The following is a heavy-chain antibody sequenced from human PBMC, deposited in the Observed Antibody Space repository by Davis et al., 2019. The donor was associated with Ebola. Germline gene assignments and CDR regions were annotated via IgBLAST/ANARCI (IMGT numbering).Heavy chain of an antibody. CDR3: AKDSGSYGYY. V-gene: IGHV3-23*01. D-gene: IGHD1-26*01. Sequence: GESLKISCAASGFTFSSYAMSWVRQAPGKGLEWVSAISGSGGSTYYADSVKGRFTISRDNSKNTLYLQMNSLRAEDTAVYYCAKDSGSYGYYWGQGTLVTVSS. CDR2: ISGSGGST. J-gene: IGHJ4*02. CDR1: GFTFSSYA.